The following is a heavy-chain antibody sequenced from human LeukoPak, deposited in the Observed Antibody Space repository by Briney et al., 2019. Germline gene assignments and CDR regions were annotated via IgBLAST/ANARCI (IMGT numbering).Heavy chain of an antibody. Sequence: SETLSLTCAVYGGSFSGYYWSWIRQPPGKGLEWIGEINHSGSTNYNPSLKSRVTISVDTSKNQFSLKLSSVTAADTAVYYCARGPGPYSSSFDYWGQGTLVTVSS. CDR2: INHSGST. J-gene: IGHJ4*02. V-gene: IGHV4-34*01. CDR1: GGSFSGYY. CDR3: ARGPGPYSSSFDY. D-gene: IGHD6-13*01.